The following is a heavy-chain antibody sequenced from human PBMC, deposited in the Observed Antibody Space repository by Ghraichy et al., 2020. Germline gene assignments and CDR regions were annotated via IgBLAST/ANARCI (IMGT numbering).Heavy chain of an antibody. CDR2: IFFDGTKK. CDR3: AKPLLFVGAFDV. V-gene: IGHV3-30*18. CDR1: GFTFSTYG. D-gene: IGHD3-10*01. J-gene: IGHJ4*02. Sequence: GGSLRLSCEASGFTFSTYGMHWVRQAPGKGLEWVAVIFFDGTKKYYADSVKGRFTVSRENSRDTLFLQMNSLRVEDTAVYYCAKPLLFVGAFDVWGQGALVTVSS.